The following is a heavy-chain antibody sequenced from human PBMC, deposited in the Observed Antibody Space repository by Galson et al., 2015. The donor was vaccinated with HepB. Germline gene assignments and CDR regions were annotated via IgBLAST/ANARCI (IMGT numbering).Heavy chain of an antibody. CDR3: ARIAMSYYDSGIGSADAFDI. CDR1: GYSFTTYW. V-gene: IGHV5-51*01. Sequence: SGAEVKKPGESLKISCKGSGYSFTTYWIGWVRQMPGKALEWMGIIYPGDSDTRYSPSFQGQVTISADKSISTAYLQWSSLKASDTAMYYCARIAMSYYDSGIGSADAFDIWGQGTLVTVSS. J-gene: IGHJ3*02. D-gene: IGHD3-10*01. CDR2: IYPGDSDT.